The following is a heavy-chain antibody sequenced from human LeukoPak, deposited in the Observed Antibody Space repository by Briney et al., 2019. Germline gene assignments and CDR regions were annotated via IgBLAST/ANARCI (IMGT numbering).Heavy chain of an antibody. J-gene: IGHJ4*02. Sequence: TGGSLRLSCAASGFKFSSYSMKWVRQAPGKGLEWVSFISSSSSYIYYADSLKGRFTISRDNAKNSLYLQMNSMRAEDTAVYYCARGTMFPYYFDYWGQGTLVTVSS. V-gene: IGHV3-21*01. CDR2: ISSSSSYI. CDR3: ARGTMFPYYFDY. CDR1: GFKFSSYS. D-gene: IGHD3-10*02.